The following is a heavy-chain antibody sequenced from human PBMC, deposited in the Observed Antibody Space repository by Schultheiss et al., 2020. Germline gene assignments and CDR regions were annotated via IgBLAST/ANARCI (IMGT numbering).Heavy chain of an antibody. Sequence: GGSLRLSCAASGFIFRNYAMAWVRQVPGKGLEWVSTISGSGGETYYADSVKGRFTISRDNAKNSLYLQMNSLRAEDTAVYYCARGVPAAAVAFDYWGQGTLVTVSS. J-gene: IGHJ4*02. CDR2: ISGSGGET. CDR1: GFIFRNYA. V-gene: IGHV3-23*01. D-gene: IGHD2-2*01. CDR3: ARGVPAAAVAFDY.